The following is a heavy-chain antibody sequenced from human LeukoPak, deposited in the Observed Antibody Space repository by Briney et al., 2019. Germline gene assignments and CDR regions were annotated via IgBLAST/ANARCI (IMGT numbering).Heavy chain of an antibody. V-gene: IGHV3-48*01. D-gene: IGHD6-19*01. J-gene: IGHJ4*02. CDR2: ISSSSTTI. CDR1: GFIFSSYR. Sequence: GGSLRLSCVGSGFIFSSYRMNWVRQAPGKGLEWISYISSSSTTIYYADSVKGRFTISRDDAKNPLYLQMNSLRAEDTAVYYCARDSSGPGYWGQGTLVTVSS. CDR3: ARDSSGPGY.